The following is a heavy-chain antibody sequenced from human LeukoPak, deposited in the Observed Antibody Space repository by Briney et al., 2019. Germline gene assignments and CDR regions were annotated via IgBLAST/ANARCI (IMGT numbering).Heavy chain of an antibody. Sequence: GGSLRLSCAASGFTFSSYEMNWVRQAPGKGLEWVSYISSSGSTIYYADSVKGRFTISRDNAKNSLYLQMNSLRAEDTAVYYCAKDHLPGIVVADRDYWGQGTLVTVSS. CDR1: GFTFSSYE. CDR3: AKDHLPGIVVADRDY. V-gene: IGHV3-48*03. J-gene: IGHJ4*02. D-gene: IGHD6-19*01. CDR2: ISSSGSTI.